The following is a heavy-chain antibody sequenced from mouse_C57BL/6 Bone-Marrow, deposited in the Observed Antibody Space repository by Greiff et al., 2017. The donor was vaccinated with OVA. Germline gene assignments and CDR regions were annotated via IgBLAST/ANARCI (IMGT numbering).Heavy chain of an antibody. Sequence: EVQLQQSGPGLVKPSQSLSLTCSVTGYSITSGYYWNWIRQFPGNKLEWMGYISYDGSNNYNPSLKNRISITRDTSKNQFFLKLNSVTTEDTATYYCARDCDYPFAYWGQGTLVTVSA. J-gene: IGHJ3*01. CDR1: GYSITSGYY. CDR2: ISYDGSN. CDR3: ARDCDYPFAY. V-gene: IGHV3-6*01. D-gene: IGHD2-4*01.